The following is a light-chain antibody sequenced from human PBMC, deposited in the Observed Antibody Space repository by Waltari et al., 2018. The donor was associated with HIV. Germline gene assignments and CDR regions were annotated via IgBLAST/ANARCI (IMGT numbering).Light chain of an antibody. CDR3: QQSHSLAYT. V-gene: IGKV1-39*01. CDR1: QHIGFN. J-gene: IGKJ2*01. Sequence: DIQMTQSPTSVSASVADTVTINCRASQHIGFNLNCYQYKIGRAPRLLIAATSNLQSGVPSRFSGSGCGTHFSLTISGPRSDDFAQYFCQQSHSLAYTFGQATRV. CDR2: ATS.